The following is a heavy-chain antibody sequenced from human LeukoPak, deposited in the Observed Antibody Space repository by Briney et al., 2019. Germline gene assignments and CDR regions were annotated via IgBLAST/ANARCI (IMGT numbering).Heavy chain of an antibody. J-gene: IGHJ6*03. Sequence: SETLSLTCAVSNYPITSDYYWVWIRQPPGQGLEWIGQIFHSGIAHYNPSFKSRVTMSVDTSRSQFSVNLNSVTAADTAVYYNRFYYYMDVWGKGTTVTVSS. CDR2: IFHSGIA. V-gene: IGHV4-38-2*01. CDR3: RFYYYMDV. CDR1: NYPITSDYY.